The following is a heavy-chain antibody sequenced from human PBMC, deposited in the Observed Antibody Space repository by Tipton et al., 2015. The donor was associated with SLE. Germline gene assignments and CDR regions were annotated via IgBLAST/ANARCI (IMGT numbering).Heavy chain of an antibody. J-gene: IGHJ4*02. CDR3: AREISSSWVFDY. V-gene: IGHV3-48*04. Sequence: SLRLSCAASGFTFSSYSMNWVRQAPGKGLEWVSFISSSSFSNIYYADSVKGRFTISRDNAKNSLYLQMNSLRAEDTAVYYCAREISSSWVFDYWGQGTLVTVSS. CDR1: GFTFSSYS. D-gene: IGHD6-13*01. CDR2: ISSSSFSNI.